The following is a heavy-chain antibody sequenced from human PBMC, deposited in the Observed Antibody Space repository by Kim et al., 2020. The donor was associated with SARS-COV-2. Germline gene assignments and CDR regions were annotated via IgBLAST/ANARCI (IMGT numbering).Heavy chain of an antibody. D-gene: IGHD3-22*01. Sequence: SETLSLTCTVSGGSISSSSYYWGWIRQPPGKGLEWIGSIYYSGSTYYNPSLKSRVTISVDTSKNQFSLKLSSVTAADTAVYYCARPQWTYYDSSDHAFDIWGQGTMVTVSS. CDR1: GGSISSSSYY. CDR3: ARPQWTYYDSSDHAFDI. J-gene: IGHJ3*02. V-gene: IGHV4-39*01. CDR2: IYYSGST.